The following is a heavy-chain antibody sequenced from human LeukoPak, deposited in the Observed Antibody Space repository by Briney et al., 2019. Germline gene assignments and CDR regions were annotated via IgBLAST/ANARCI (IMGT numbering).Heavy chain of an antibody. V-gene: IGHV4-39*01. J-gene: IGHJ4*02. CDR1: GGSISSSSYY. Sequence: PSETLSLTCTVSGGSISSSSYYWGWIRQPPGKGLEWIGTIYYGGSTYYNPSLKSRVTISVDTPKNQFSLKLSSVTAADTAVYYCARRGMAAAGFFDYWGQGTLVTVSS. CDR2: IYYGGST. D-gene: IGHD6-13*01. CDR3: ARRGMAAAGFFDY.